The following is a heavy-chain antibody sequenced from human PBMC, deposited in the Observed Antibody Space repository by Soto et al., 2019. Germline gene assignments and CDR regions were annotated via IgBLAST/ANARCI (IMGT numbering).Heavy chain of an antibody. V-gene: IGHV4-34*01. CDR3: ARGLHGYKQWLPDNNWFDP. CDR2: INHSGST. J-gene: IGHJ5*02. D-gene: IGHD6-19*01. CDR1: GGSFSGYY. Sequence: SETLSLTCAVYGGSFSGYYWSWIRQPPGKGLEWIGEINHSGSTNYNPSLKSRVTISVDTSKNQFSLKLSSVTAADTAVYYCARGLHGYKQWLPDNNWFDPWGQGTLVTVSS.